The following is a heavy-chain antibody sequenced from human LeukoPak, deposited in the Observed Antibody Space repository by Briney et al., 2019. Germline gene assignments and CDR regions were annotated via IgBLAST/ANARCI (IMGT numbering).Heavy chain of an antibody. CDR1: GYTFTSYG. Sequence: ASVKVSCKASGYTFTSYGISWVRQAPGQGLEWMGWISAYNGNTNYAQKLQGRVNMNTDTSTSTAYMELRSLRSDDTAVYYCARDLPYYYDSSGYYRPSLGYWGQGTLVTVSS. V-gene: IGHV1-18*01. CDR2: ISAYNGNT. CDR3: ARDLPYYYDSSGYYRPSLGY. J-gene: IGHJ4*02. D-gene: IGHD3-22*01.